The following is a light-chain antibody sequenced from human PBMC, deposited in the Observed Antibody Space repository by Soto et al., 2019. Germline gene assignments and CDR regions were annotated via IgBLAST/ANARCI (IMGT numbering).Light chain of an antibody. CDR3: QQYDNLPGFT. CDR2: DAS. J-gene: IGKJ3*01. Sequence: DIQMTQSPSSLSASVGDRVTITCQASQDISNYLYWYQQKPGKAPKLLIYDASNLETGVPSRFSGSGSGTDFTFTISSLQPEDIATYYCQQYDNLPGFTFGPGTKVDIK. CDR1: QDISNY. V-gene: IGKV1-33*01.